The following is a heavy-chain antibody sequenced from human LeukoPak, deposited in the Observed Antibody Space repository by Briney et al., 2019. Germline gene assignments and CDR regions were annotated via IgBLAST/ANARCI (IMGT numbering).Heavy chain of an antibody. V-gene: IGHV1-2*02. CDR3: ARADSSTWPYFDY. CDR2: INPNSGDT. CDR1: GYXFTGYY. Sequence: ASVKVSCKTSGYXFTGYYLNWVRQAPGQGLEWIGWINPNSGDTSYAQTFQGRVTMTRDTSINTVYMELSRLRSDDTAVYYCARADSSTWPYFDYWGQGTLVTVSS. D-gene: IGHD6-13*01. J-gene: IGHJ4*02.